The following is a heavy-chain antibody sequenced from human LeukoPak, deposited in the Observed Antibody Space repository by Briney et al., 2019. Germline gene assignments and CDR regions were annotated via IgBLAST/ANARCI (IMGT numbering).Heavy chain of an antibody. CDR3: AREQQPFDY. D-gene: IGHD6-13*01. CDR1: GYTFTSYA. J-gene: IGHJ4*02. V-gene: IGHV7-4-1*02. CDR2: INTNTGNP. Sequence: GASVKVSCKTSGYTFTSYAINWVRQAPGQGLEWMGWINTNTGNPTYAQGFTGRFVFSLDTSVSTAYLQISSLRAEDTAVYYCAREQQPFDYWGQGTLVTVSS.